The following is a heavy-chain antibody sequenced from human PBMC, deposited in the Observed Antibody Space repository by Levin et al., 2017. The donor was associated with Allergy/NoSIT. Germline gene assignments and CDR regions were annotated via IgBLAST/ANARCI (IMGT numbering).Heavy chain of an antibody. CDR3: AKDLSLWKRSHRSLGFDP. D-gene: IGHD3-16*01. J-gene: IGHJ5*02. Sequence: GGSLRLSCAASGFTFSSYAMSWVRQAPGKGLEWVSAISGSGGSTYYADSVKGRFTISRDNSKNTLYLQMNSLRAEDTAVYYCAKDLSLWKRSHRSLGFDPWGQGTLVTVSS. V-gene: IGHV3-23*01. CDR2: ISGSGGST. CDR1: GFTFSSYA.